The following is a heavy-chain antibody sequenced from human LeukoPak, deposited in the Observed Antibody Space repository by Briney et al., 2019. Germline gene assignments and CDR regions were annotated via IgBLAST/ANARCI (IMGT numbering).Heavy chain of an antibody. Sequence: ASVKVSCKTSGYTFTRYDINWVRQAPGQGLEWMGWLNPGRGNTGYAPEFQGRVTFTRDTSINTVYMELSSLRSADTAVYYYARESHCSGGTCYLTAFDVWGQGTLLTVSS. CDR1: GYTFTRYD. CDR3: ARESHCSGGTCYLTAFDV. V-gene: IGHV1-8*01. J-gene: IGHJ3*01. CDR2: LNPGRGNT. D-gene: IGHD2-15*01.